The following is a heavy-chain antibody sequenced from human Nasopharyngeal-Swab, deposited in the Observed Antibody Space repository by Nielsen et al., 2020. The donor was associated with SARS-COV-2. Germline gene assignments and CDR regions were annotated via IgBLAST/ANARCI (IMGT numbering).Heavy chain of an antibody. Sequence: WIRQPPGKGLEWVSYISSSGSTIYYADSVKGRFTISRDNAKNSLYLQMNSLRAEDTAVYYCARGSSSLDYWGQGTLVTVSS. V-gene: IGHV3-11*04. CDR3: ARGSSSLDY. D-gene: IGHD6-6*01. J-gene: IGHJ4*02. CDR2: ISSSGSTI.